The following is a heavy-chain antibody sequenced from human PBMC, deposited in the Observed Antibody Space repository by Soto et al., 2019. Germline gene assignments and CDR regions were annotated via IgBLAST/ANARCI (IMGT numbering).Heavy chain of an antibody. D-gene: IGHD2-15*01. CDR3: ERASQYCSGGRCYFLPGIEY. Sequence: QVQLVQSGAEVKKPGPSVKVSCKASGGTFSSYAISWVRQAPGQGLEWMGGIIPIFGTANYAQKFKGRVTITADESTSTAYMEMSSVRSEDTAVYSCERASQYCSGGRCYFLPGIEYWGQGTLVTVSS. CDR1: GGTFSSYA. J-gene: IGHJ4*02. V-gene: IGHV1-69*12. CDR2: IIPIFGTA.